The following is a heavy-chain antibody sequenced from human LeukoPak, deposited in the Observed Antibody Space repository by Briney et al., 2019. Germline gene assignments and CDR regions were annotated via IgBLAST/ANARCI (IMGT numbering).Heavy chain of an antibody. CDR1: GDSISSYN. CDR2: IFYSGNT. D-gene: IGHD3-3*01. J-gene: IGHJ5*02. Sequence: SETLSLTCTVSGDSISSYNWNWIRQSPGKGLEWIGYIFYSGNTNYNPSLKSRVTISLDTSKSQFSLKLSSATAADAAVYYCARRSKMSGSDGDTWLDPWGQGKLVTVSS. CDR3: ARRSKMSGSDGDTWLDP. V-gene: IGHV4-59*08.